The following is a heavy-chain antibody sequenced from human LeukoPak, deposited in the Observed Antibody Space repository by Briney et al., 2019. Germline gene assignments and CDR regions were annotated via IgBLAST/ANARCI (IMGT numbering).Heavy chain of an antibody. CDR1: GFSFNNYA. J-gene: IGHJ4*02. V-gene: IGHV3-23*01. D-gene: IGHD2-8*01. Sequence: GGSLRLSCAASGFSFNNYAMSWVRQAPGKGLEWVSGFSASGDSTHYADSVKGRFTISRDKSKNTLDLQMNSLRAEDTAIYYYPKSRDSYCSNGICYDRKYYFDYWGQGTLVTVSS. CDR2: FSASGDST. CDR3: PKSRDSYCSNGICYDRKYYFDY.